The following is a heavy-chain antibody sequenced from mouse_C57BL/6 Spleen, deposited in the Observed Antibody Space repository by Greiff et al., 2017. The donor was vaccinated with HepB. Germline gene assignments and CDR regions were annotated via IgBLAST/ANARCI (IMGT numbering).Heavy chain of an antibody. D-gene: IGHD1-1*01. Sequence: DVHLVESGGGLVKPGGSLKLSCAASGFTFSSYAMSWVRQTPEKRLEWVATISDGGSYTYYPDNVKGRFTISRDNAKNNLYLQMSHLKSEDTAMYYCARDHDYGSSYVGGYFDYWGQGTTLTVSS. CDR1: GFTFSSYA. CDR3: ARDHDYGSSYVGGYFDY. J-gene: IGHJ2*01. V-gene: IGHV5-4*01. CDR2: ISDGGSYT.